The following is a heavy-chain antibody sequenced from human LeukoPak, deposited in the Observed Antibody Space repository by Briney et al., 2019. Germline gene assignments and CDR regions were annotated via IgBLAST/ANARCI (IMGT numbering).Heavy chain of an antibody. J-gene: IGHJ5*02. CDR2: ISYDGSNK. CDR1: GFTFSSYG. V-gene: IGHV3-30*18. CDR3: AKGIITMVRGVITTGFDP. Sequence: PGRSLRLSCAASGFTFSSYGMPWVRQAPGKGLEWVAVISYDGSNKYYADSVKGRFTISRDNSKNTLYLQMNSLRAEDTAVYYCAKGIITMVRGVITTGFDPWGQGTLVTVSS. D-gene: IGHD3-10*01.